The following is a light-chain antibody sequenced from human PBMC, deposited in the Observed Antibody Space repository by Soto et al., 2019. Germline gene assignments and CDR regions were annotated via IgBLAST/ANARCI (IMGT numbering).Light chain of an antibody. V-gene: IGKV1-6*01. CDR3: LQDYAYPRT. CDR1: QDIRND. Sequence: AMQVTQSPSSLSASVGDRVTITCRASQDIRNDLGWYQQKPGTAPKLLIYGTSTLQSGVPSRFAGSGSGTDFTLTINSLQPGDFATYYCLQDYAYPRTFGQGTKVDIK. J-gene: IGKJ1*01. CDR2: GTS.